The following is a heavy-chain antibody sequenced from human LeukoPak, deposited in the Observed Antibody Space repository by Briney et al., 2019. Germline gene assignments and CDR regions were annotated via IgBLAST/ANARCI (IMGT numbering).Heavy chain of an antibody. D-gene: IGHD2-15*01. CDR1: GGSISSSSYY. Sequence: SETLSLTCTVSGGSISSSSYYWGWIRQPPGKGLEWIGSIYYSGSTYYNPSLKSRVTISVDTSKNQFSLKLSSVTAADTAVYYCAGIYCSGGSCYVDYWGQGTLVTVSS. CDR3: AGIYCSGGSCYVDY. CDR2: IYYSGST. V-gene: IGHV4-39*01. J-gene: IGHJ4*02.